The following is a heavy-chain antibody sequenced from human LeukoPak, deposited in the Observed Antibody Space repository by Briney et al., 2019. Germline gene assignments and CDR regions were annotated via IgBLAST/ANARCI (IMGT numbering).Heavy chain of an antibody. CDR3: AREWGLDVKVVPAARYAFDI. CDR1: GYTFTSYA. V-gene: IGHV1-3*01. D-gene: IGHD2-2*01. Sequence: GASVKVSCKASGYTFTSYAMHWVRQAPGQRLEWMGWINAGNGNTKYSQKFQGRVTITRDTSASTAYMELSSLRSEDTAVYYCAREWGLDVKVVPAARYAFDIWGQGTMVTVSS. CDR2: INAGNGNT. J-gene: IGHJ3*02.